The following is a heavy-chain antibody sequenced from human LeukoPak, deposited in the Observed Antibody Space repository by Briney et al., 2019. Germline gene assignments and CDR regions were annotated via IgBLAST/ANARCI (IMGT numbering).Heavy chain of an antibody. Sequence: GGSLRLSCEASGFTFGNYAMNWVRQAPGKGLEWVSTISGTGSSTYYADSAKGRFAISRDNSKDTLFLQLNSLTAADTAMYFCAKASVAIPQYCNSWGQGTLVTVSS. CDR2: ISGTGSST. D-gene: IGHD2-2*02. V-gene: IGHV3-23*01. J-gene: IGHJ5*02. CDR1: GFTFGNYA. CDR3: AKASVAIPQYCNS.